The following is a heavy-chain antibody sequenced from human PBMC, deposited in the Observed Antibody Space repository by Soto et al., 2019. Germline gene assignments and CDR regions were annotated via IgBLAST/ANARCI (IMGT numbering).Heavy chain of an antibody. Sequence: SETLSLTCTVSGGSSNTFYWSWVRQPAGKGLEWIGRIFSSGSTSFNPSLESRVAMSVDTSKNHFSLNLSSVTAADMAVYYCAREGSYSAYNFAHGIQLWSFDFWGQGALVTVSS. CDR3: AREGSYSAYNFAHGIQLWSFDF. CDR1: GGSSNTFY. J-gene: IGHJ4*02. CDR2: IFSSGST. V-gene: IGHV4-4*07. D-gene: IGHD5-12*01.